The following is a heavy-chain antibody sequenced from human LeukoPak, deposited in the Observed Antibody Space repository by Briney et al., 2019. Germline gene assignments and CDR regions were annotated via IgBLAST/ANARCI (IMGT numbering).Heavy chain of an antibody. Sequence: PSETLSLTCTVSGGSIRNYYWSWIRQPPGKGLEWIGFVFSSGSTNYNPSLKGRVTISVDTSKNQFSLKLSSVTAADTAVYYCARGNTMVRGVINRLYYFDYWGQGTLVTVSS. CDR2: VFSSGST. J-gene: IGHJ4*02. CDR1: GGSIRNYY. D-gene: IGHD3-10*01. V-gene: IGHV4-59*12. CDR3: ARGNTMVRGVINRLYYFDY.